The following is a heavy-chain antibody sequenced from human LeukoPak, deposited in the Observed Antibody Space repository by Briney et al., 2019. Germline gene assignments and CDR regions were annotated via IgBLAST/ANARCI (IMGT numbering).Heavy chain of an antibody. J-gene: IGHJ5*02. V-gene: IGHV4-34*01. CDR1: GGSFSGDY. D-gene: IGHD6-13*01. Sequence: SETLSLTCALYGGSFSGDYWSWIRQNPGKGRGWIGETNDRGSTTYNPYLKSRVNKTIDTSKKQASLRLSSMTVADTAVYYCVRGGAQQLETWGKGTLVTVSS. CDR2: TNDRGST. CDR3: VRGGAQQLET.